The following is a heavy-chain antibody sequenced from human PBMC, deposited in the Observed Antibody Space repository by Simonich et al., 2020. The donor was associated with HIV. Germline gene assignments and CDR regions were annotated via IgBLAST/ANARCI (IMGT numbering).Heavy chain of an antibody. V-gene: IGHV3-30*07. Sequence: QVQLVESGGGVVQPGRSLRLSCAASGFTFSSYAMHWVRQAPGKGLEWVAVISYHGSNKYYADSVKGRFTISRDNSKNTLYLQMNSLRAEDTAVYYCASGGSISSVWADDYWGQGTLVTVSS. CDR3: ASGGSISSVWADDY. D-gene: IGHD3-16*01. J-gene: IGHJ4*02. CDR2: ISYHGSNK. CDR1: GFTFSSYA.